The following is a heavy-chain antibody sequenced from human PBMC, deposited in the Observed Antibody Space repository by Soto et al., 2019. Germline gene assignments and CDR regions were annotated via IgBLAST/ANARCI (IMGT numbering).Heavy chain of an antibody. CDR3: AKGNYYDSTGYYHEYYFDY. V-gene: IGHV3-23*01. CDR2: TSGSGDNK. CDR1: GFTFRTHA. Sequence: GGSLRLSYAASGFTFRTHAMSWVRQAPGKGLEWVSTTSGSGDNKYYADSVKGRFTISRDNSKDTLYLQMNGLRGEDTATYYCAKGNYYDSTGYYHEYYFDYWGQGTLVTVSS. J-gene: IGHJ4*02. D-gene: IGHD3-22*01.